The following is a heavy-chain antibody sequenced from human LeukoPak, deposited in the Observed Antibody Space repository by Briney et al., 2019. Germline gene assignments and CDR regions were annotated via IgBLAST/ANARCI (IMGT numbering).Heavy chain of an antibody. CDR2: IRSKAYGGTT. Sequence: GGSLRLSCTASGFTFGDYAMSWVRQAPGKGLEWVGFIRSKAYGGTTEYAASVKGRFTISRDDSKSIAYLQMNSLKTEDTAVYYCTSLRFLKWFHDYWGQGTLVTVSS. D-gene: IGHD3-3*01. V-gene: IGHV3-49*04. J-gene: IGHJ4*02. CDR3: TSLRFLKWFHDY. CDR1: GFTFGDYA.